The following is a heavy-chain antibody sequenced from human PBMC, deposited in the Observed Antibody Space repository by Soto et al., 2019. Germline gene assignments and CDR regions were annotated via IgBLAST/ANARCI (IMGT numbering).Heavy chain of an antibody. J-gene: IGHJ4*02. CDR3: ARGYSYTQPVFDY. D-gene: IGHD5-18*01. CDR1: GFTVSSNY. CDR2: ISWNSDSI. V-gene: IGHV3-53*01. Sequence: GGSLRLSCAASGFTVSSNYMSWVRQAPGKGLEWVSGISWNSDSIGYADSVKGRFTISRDNFKNTLYLQMNSLRAEDTAVYYCARGYSYTQPVFDYWGLGTLVTVSS.